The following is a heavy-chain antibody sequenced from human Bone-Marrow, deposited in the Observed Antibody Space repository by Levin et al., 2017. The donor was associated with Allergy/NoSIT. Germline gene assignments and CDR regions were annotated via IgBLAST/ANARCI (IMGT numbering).Heavy chain of an antibody. CDR3: ARHRYSSLDDHYFDF. J-gene: IGHJ4*02. D-gene: IGHD3-16*02. CDR2: IWLDGRSQ. Sequence: GESLKISCAASGFTFRGYGFHWVRQAPGKGLEWVAVIWLDGRSQHYADSVKGRFTISRDNSKNTLYVQMNSLRAEDTAVYYCARHRYSSLDDHYFDFWGQGTRVTVSS. V-gene: IGHV3-33*01. CDR1: GFTFRGYG.